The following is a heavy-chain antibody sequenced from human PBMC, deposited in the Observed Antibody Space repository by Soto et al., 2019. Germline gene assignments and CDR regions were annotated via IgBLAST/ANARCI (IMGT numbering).Heavy chain of an antibody. J-gene: IGHJ6*03. CDR2: IKQDGSEK. Sequence: GGSLRLSCAASGFTFSSYWMSWVRQAPGKGLEWVANIKQDGSEKYYVDSVKGRFTISRDNAKNSLYLQMNSLRAEDTAVYYCARVSKDWNYVIGYYYYYMDVWGKGTTVTVSS. V-gene: IGHV3-7*01. CDR3: ARVSKDWNYVIGYYYYYMDV. CDR1: GFTFSSYW. D-gene: IGHD1-7*01.